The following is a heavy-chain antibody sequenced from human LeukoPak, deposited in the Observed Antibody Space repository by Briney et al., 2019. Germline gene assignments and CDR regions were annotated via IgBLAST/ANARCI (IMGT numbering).Heavy chain of an antibody. Sequence: PGGSLRLSCAASGFTFDDYGMSWVRQAPGKGLEWVSGINWNGGSTGYADSVKGRFTISRDNAKNSLYLQMNSLRAEDTALYYCARDYYDSSGYTGVRYYYMDVWGKGTTVTVSS. D-gene: IGHD3-22*01. CDR3: ARDYYDSSGYTGVRYYYMDV. J-gene: IGHJ6*03. CDR1: GFTFDDYG. CDR2: INWNGGST. V-gene: IGHV3-20*04.